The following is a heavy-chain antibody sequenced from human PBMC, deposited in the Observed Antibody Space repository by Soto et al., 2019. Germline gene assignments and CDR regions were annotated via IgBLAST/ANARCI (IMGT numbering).Heavy chain of an antibody. Sequence: SETLSLTCAVYGGSFSGYYWSWIRQPPGKGLEWIGEINHSGSTNYNPSLKSRVTISVDTSKNQFSLKLSSVTAADTAVYYCERPSNSGPRHNWFDPWGQGTLVTVSS. CDR2: INHSGST. CDR1: GGSFSGYY. V-gene: IGHV4-34*01. J-gene: IGHJ5*02. CDR3: ERPSNSGPRHNWFDP. D-gene: IGHD5-12*01.